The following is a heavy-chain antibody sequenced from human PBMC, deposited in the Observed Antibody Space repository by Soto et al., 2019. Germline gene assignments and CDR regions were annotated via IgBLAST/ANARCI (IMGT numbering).Heavy chain of an antibody. J-gene: IGHJ4*02. CDR1: GFTFSSYW. Sequence: LRLSCAASGFTFSSYWMSWVRQAPGKGLEWVANIKQDGSEKYYVDSVKGRFTISRDNAKNSLYLQMNSLRAEDTAVYYCARDRSSSWVRYFDYWGQGTLVTVSS. V-gene: IGHV3-7*01. D-gene: IGHD6-13*01. CDR2: IKQDGSEK. CDR3: ARDRSSSWVRYFDY.